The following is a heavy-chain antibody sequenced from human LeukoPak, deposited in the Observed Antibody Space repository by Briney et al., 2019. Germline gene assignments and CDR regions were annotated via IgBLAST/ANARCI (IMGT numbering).Heavy chain of an antibody. V-gene: IGHV3-23*01. CDR1: EFTFSSYA. J-gene: IGHJ4*02. CDR2: ISASGGST. CDR3: AKDQDANYFDY. Sequence: GGSLGLSCAASEFTFSSYAMNWVRQAPGKGLEWVSAISASGGSTYYADSVKGRFSISRDNSKNTLYLQMNSLRAEDTAVYYCAKDQDANYFDYWGQGTLVTVSS. D-gene: IGHD2-8*01.